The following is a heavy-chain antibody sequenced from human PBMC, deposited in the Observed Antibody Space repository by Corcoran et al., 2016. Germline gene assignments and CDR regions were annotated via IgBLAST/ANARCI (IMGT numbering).Heavy chain of an antibody. J-gene: IGHJ6*02. V-gene: IGHV3-30*18. D-gene: IGHD1-1*01. Sequence: QVQLVESGGGVVQPGRSLRLSCAASGFTFSSYGMHWVRQAPGKGLEWVAVISYDGSNKYYADSVKGRFTISRDNSKNTLYLQMNSLRAEGTAVYYCAKGNGGAYYYGMDVWGQGTTVTVSS. CDR1: GFTFSSYG. CDR3: AKGNGGAYYYGMDV. CDR2: ISYDGSNK.